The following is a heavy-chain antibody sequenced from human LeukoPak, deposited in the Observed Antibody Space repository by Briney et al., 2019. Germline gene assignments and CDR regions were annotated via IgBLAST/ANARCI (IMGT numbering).Heavy chain of an antibody. CDR1: GFTFSSYW. Sequence: QTGGSLRLSCAGSGFTFSSYWMHWVRQAPGKGLVWVSRINSDGSSTSYADSVKGRFTISRDDAKNTLYLQMNSLRAEDTAVYYCARASQLVLRRVSWFDPWGQGTLVTVSS. CDR2: INSDGSST. V-gene: IGHV3-74*01. D-gene: IGHD1-7*01. CDR3: ARASQLVLRRVSWFDP. J-gene: IGHJ5*02.